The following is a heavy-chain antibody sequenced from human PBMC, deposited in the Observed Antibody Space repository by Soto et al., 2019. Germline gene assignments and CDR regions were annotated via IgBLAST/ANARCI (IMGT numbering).Heavy chain of an antibody. CDR2: IYYSGST. V-gene: IGHV4-39*01. J-gene: IGHJ4*02. Sequence: PSETLSLTCTVSGGSISSSSYYWGWIRQPPGKGLEWIGSIYYSGSTYYNPSLKSRVTISVDTSKNQFSLKLSSVTAADTAVYNCARLLLWFGELSLFALFDYWGQGTLVTVSS. CDR1: GGSISSSSYY. D-gene: IGHD3-10*01. CDR3: ARLLLWFGELSLFALFDY.